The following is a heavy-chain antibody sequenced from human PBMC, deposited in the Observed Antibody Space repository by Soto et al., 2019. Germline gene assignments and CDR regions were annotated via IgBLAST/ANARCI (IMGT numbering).Heavy chain of an antibody. V-gene: IGHV1-69*13. D-gene: IGHD5-18*01. CDR2: IIPIFGTA. J-gene: IGHJ6*02. CDR3: AGGATDTAMVLSYYYYGMDV. Sequence: SVKVSCKASGGTFSSYAISWVRQAPRQGLEWMGGIIPIFGTANYAQKFQGRVTITADESKNTLYLQMNSLRAEDTAVYYCAGGATDTAMVLSYYYYGMDVWGQGTTVTVSS. CDR1: GGTFSSYA.